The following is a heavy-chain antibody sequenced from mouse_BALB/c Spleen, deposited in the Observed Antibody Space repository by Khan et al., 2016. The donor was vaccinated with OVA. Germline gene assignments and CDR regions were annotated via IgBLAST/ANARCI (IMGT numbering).Heavy chain of an antibody. V-gene: IGHV1-20*02. CDR3: ARKNGSDLDY. CDR2: INPHIGET. D-gene: IGHD1-1*01. Sequence: VQLKQSGPELVKPGASVKISCKASGYSFTGYFMNWVMQSHGKSLEWIGRINPHIGETLYNQKFKGKASLTVDVSSRTVLMELRSLASEDSAVYDCARKNGSDLDYGGQGTTLTGSS. CDR1: GYSFTGYF. J-gene: IGHJ2*01.